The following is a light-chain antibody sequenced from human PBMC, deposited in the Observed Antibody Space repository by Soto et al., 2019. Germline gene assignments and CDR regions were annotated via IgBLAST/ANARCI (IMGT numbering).Light chain of an antibody. CDR1: SSDVGGYNY. Sequence: QSALTQPASVSGSPGQSITISCTGTSSDVGGYNYVSWYQQHPGKAPKLMIYDVSNRPSGVSNRFSGSKSGNTASLAISGLQAEDEADYYCRSYTSSRTLVFGGGTKVTVL. J-gene: IGLJ2*01. CDR3: RSYTSSRTLV. CDR2: DVS. V-gene: IGLV2-14*01.